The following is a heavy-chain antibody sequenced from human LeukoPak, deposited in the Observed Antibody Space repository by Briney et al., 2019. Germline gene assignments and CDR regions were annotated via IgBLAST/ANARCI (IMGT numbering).Heavy chain of an antibody. D-gene: IGHD1-1*01. Sequence: GGSLRLSCAASGFTVSSNYMSCVRQAPGKGLEWVSVIYSGGDTYYADSVKGRFTISRDNSKNTLYLQMNSLRAEDTAVYYCARETGTYYFDYWGQGTLVTVSS. CDR1: GFTVSSNY. CDR3: ARETGTYYFDY. V-gene: IGHV3-53*01. CDR2: IYSGGDT. J-gene: IGHJ4*02.